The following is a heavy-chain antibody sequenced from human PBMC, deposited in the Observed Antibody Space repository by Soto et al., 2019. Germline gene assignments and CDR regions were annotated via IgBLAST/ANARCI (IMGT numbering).Heavy chain of an antibody. V-gene: IGHV1-18*01. CDR3: AIEGFYYGSVSYSPPRYSGMDV. D-gene: IGHD3-10*01. CDR2: ISAYNDNT. J-gene: IGHJ6*02. Sequence: QIQLVQSGAEVKKAGASVKVSCKASGYTFTNYGISWVRQALGQGLEWMGWISAYNDNTNYAQKFQGRVTLTTDTAPRTAYMELRSPPPAATAVYYCAIEGFYYGSVSYSPPRYSGMDVWGQGTTVTVFS. CDR1: GYTFTNYG.